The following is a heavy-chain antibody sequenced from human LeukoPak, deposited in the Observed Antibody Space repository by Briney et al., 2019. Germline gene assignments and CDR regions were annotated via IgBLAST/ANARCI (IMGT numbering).Heavy chain of an antibody. V-gene: IGHV3-33*01. CDR2: IWFDGSNK. Sequence: GRSLRLSCAASGFTFSNYGMHWVRQAPGKGLEWVAVIWFDGSNKFYADSVKGRFTISRDNSKNTLYLQLNSLRAEDTAVYYCARTGISGTTFSDWFDPWGQGTLVIVSS. CDR1: GFTFSNYG. J-gene: IGHJ5*02. CDR3: ARTGISGTTFSDWFDP. D-gene: IGHD1-7*01.